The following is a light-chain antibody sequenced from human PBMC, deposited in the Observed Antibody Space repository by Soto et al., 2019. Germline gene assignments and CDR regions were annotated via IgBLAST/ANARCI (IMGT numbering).Light chain of an antibody. V-gene: IGLV3-21*02. Sequence: SYELTQPPSVSVAPGQTARITCGGHSIGSKIVHWFLQKPGQAPVLVVHDDDDRPSGIPERFSGSNSGNTATLTINAAEAGDEADYYCQVWDSSSDRVFGGGTKLTVL. CDR3: QVWDSSSDRV. CDR2: DDD. J-gene: IGLJ2*01. CDR1: SIGSKI.